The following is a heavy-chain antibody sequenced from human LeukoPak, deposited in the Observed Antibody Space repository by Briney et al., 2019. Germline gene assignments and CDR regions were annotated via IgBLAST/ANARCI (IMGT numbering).Heavy chain of an antibody. J-gene: IGHJ4*02. CDR2: IRYDGSNK. Sequence: GGSLRLSCAASGFIFSSHGVHWVRQAPGKGLEWVAFIRYDGSNKYYADSVKGRFTISRDNSKNTLHLQMNSLRAEATAVYYCAKDHYGSARPDYSGQGTLPTVSS. CDR3: AKDHYGSARPDY. D-gene: IGHD3-10*01. CDR1: GFIFSSHG. V-gene: IGHV3-30*02.